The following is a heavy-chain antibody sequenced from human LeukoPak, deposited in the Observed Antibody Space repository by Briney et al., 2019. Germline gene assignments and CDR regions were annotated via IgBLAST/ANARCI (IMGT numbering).Heavy chain of an antibody. CDR1: GGTFSSYA. D-gene: IGHD3-9*01. CDR3: ARVLRYFDWLPREFDP. CDR2: ISAYNGNT. J-gene: IGHJ5*02. Sequence: ASVKVSCKASGGTFSSYAISWVRQAPGQGLEWMGWISAYNGNTNYAQKLQGRVTMTTDTSTSTAYMELRSLRSDDTAVYYCARVLRYFDWLPREFDPWGQGTLVTASS. V-gene: IGHV1-18*01.